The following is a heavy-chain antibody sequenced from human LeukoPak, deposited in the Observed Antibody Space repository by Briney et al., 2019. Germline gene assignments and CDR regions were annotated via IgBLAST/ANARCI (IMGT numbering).Heavy chain of an antibody. V-gene: IGHV3-23*01. D-gene: IGHD3-9*01. Sequence: GGSLRLSCAASGFTFSSYAMSWVRQAPGKGLEWVSAISGSGGSTYYADSVKGRFTISRDNSKNTLYLQMNSLRAEDTAVHYCAKGSPDILTGYPLDYYYYGMDVWGQGTTVTVSS. CDR1: GFTFSSYA. CDR2: ISGSGGST. CDR3: AKGSPDILTGYPLDYYYYGMDV. J-gene: IGHJ6*02.